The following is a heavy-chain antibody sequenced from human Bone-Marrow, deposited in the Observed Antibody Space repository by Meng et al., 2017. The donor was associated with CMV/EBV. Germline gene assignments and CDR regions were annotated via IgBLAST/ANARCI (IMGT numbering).Heavy chain of an antibody. CDR2: TYYRSKWYN. CDR3: ARDLVEYSSSFYYYYYGMDV. D-gene: IGHD6-6*01. V-gene: IGHV6-1*01. J-gene: IGHJ6*02. CDR1: GDSFSSNSAA. Sequence: SQTLSLTCAISGDSFSSNSAAWNWIRQSPSRGLEWLGRTYYRSKWYNDYAVSVKSRITINPDTSKNQFSLQLNSVTPEDTAVYYCARDLVEYSSSFYYYYYGMDVWGQGTTVTVSS.